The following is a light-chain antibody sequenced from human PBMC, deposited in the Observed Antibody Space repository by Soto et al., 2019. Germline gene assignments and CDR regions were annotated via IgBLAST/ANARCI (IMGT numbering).Light chain of an antibody. Sequence: DIQMTQSPSSLSASVGDRVTITCRASQSISSYLNWYQQKPGKAPKLLIYAASSLQSGVPSRFSGSGSGTDFTLTISSLQPEDFASYYCQQSYSMLWTFGQGTKVEIQ. CDR2: AAS. J-gene: IGKJ1*01. CDR1: QSISSY. CDR3: QQSYSMLWT. V-gene: IGKV1-39*01.